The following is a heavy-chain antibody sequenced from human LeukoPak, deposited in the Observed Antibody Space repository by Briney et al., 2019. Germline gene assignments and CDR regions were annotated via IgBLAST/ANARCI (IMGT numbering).Heavy chain of an antibody. CDR1: GVSISGYY. D-gene: IGHD1-1*01. CDR3: VRLQPNTGEWAFDI. CDR2: ISNSVST. Sequence: EPSETLSLTCTVSGVSISGYYWSWLRQPPGEGLEWIGYISNSVSTNYNPSLKSRGTISVDTSKNQLSLKRSSVTAADTAVYHCVRLQPNTGEWAFDIWGQGTMVSVSS. J-gene: IGHJ3*02. V-gene: IGHV4-59*01.